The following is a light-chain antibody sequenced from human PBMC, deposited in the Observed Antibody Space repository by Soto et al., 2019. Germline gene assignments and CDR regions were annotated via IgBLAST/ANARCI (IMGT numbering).Light chain of an antibody. CDR2: GAS. CDR3: QQYANSHGT. Sequence: EVVMTQSPATLSVSPGERATLSCRASQSVSSNLAWYQQKPGQAPRLLIYGASTRATGIPARFSGSGSGTEFTLTISSLEPEDFAVYYCQQYANSHGTFGQGTKVDIK. CDR1: QSVSSN. J-gene: IGKJ1*01. V-gene: IGKV3-15*01.